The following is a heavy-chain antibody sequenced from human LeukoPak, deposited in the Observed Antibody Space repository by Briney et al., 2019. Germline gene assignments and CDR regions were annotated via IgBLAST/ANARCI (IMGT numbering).Heavy chain of an antibody. D-gene: IGHD5-12*01. CDR1: GFTFRNNG. V-gene: IGHV3-33*01. Sequence: GRSLRLSCAASGFTFRNNGMHWVRQAPGKGLEWVAVIWHDGSYKYYTDSVKGRFTISRDNSKNTLYLEMHSLGADDTALYYCARNSGYKGDAFDLWGQGTMVTVSS. J-gene: IGHJ3*01. CDR3: ARNSGYKGDAFDL. CDR2: IWHDGSYK.